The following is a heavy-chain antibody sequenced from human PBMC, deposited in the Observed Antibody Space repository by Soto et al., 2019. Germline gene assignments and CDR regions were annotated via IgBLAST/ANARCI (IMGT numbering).Heavy chain of an antibody. CDR1: GFSLSNARMG. D-gene: IGHD2-15*01. J-gene: IGHJ6*02. CDR3: ARIPGYWSGGSCYPVYGMDV. CDR2: IFSNDEK. Sequence: SGPTLVNPTETLTLTCTVSGFSLSNARMGVSWIRQPPGKALEWLAHIFSNDEKSYSTSLKSRLTTSKDTSKSQVVLTMTNMDPVDTATYYCARIPGYWSGGSCYPVYGMDVWGQGTTVTVSS. V-gene: IGHV2-26*01.